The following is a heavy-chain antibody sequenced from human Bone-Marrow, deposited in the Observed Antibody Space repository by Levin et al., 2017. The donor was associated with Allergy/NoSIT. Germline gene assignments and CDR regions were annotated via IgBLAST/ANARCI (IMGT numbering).Heavy chain of an antibody. CDR3: VRLGYETEDY. CDR2: IIPRLDKT. CDR1: GGTLDKFA. V-gene: IGHV1-69*04. Sequence: PLASVKVSCKASGGTLDKFAISWVRQAPGQGLEWLGRIIPRLDKTYYPERFQDRLTITADTSAAAAHMELRSLTPDDTAMYYCVRLGYETEDYWGQGTLVTVSS. J-gene: IGHJ4*02. D-gene: IGHD5-18*01.